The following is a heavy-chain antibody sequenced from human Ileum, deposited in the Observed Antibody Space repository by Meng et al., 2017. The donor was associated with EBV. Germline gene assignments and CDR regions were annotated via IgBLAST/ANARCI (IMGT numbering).Heavy chain of an antibody. CDR3: ARGSGAGGRDWFDP. D-gene: IGHD3-16*01. V-gene: IGHV2-5*02. CDR1: GFSLSSSGMA. J-gene: IGHJ5*02. CDR2: IYWDDDK. Sequence: QLTLKASGPSPVKPTQTPTLTCTFSGFSLSSSGMAVGWIRQPPGKALEWLALIYWDDDKRYSPSLKSRLTITKDTSINTAYLEVISLTSEDTAVYYCARGSGAGGRDWFDPWGQGTLVTVSS.